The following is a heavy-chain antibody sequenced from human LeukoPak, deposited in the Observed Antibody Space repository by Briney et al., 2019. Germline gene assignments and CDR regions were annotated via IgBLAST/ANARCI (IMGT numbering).Heavy chain of an antibody. CDR3: ARAPGTRVAY. D-gene: IGHD3-10*01. J-gene: IGHJ4*02. V-gene: IGHV4-34*01. Sequence: SETLSLTCAVYGGSSSDYYWSWIRQPPGKGLEWIGEINQSGSTHYKPSLKSRVTISVDTSKNQFSLKLSSVTAADTAVYYCARAPGTRVAYWGQGTLVTVSS. CDR2: INQSGST. CDR1: GGSSSDYY.